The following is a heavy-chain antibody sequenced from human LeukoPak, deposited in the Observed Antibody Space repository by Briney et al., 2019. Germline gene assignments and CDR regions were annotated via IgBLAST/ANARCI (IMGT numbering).Heavy chain of an antibody. V-gene: IGHV3-30*03. Sequence: GGSLRLSCAASGFTFSSYGMHWVRQAPGKGLEWVAVISYDGSNKYYADSVKGRFTISRDNSKNTLYLQMNSLRAEDTAVYYCARGLYCSSTSCYDLDYWGQGTLVTVSS. D-gene: IGHD2-2*01. CDR2: ISYDGSNK. CDR1: GFTFSSYG. CDR3: ARGLYCSSTSCYDLDY. J-gene: IGHJ4*02.